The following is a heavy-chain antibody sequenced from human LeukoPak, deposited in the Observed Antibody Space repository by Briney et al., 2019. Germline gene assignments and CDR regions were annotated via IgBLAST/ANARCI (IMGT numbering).Heavy chain of an antibody. CDR3: AKASRYSGTFPPDY. J-gene: IGHJ4*02. Sequence: PGGSLRLSCAASGFIFSNYAMSWVRQAPGKGLQWVSGVSGSGGGTNYADSVKGRFTISRDNSKNTLYLQMNSLRAEDTAVYYCAKASRYSGTFPPDYWGQGTLVTVSS. V-gene: IGHV3-23*01. D-gene: IGHD1-26*01. CDR2: VSGSGGGT. CDR1: GFIFSNYA.